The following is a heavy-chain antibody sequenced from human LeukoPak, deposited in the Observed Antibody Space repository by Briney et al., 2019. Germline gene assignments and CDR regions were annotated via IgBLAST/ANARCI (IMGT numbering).Heavy chain of an antibody. J-gene: IGHJ5*02. CDR1: GYTFTSYD. V-gene: IGHV1-8*01. Sequence: GASVKVSCKASGYTFTSYDINWVRQATGQGLEWMGWMSPNSGNTGYAQKFQGRVTMTRNTSISTAYMELSSLRSEDTAVYYCARGPDPYYYDSSGYYYLNWFDPWGQGTLVTVSS. CDR3: ARGPDPYYYDSSGYYYLNWFDP. D-gene: IGHD3-22*01. CDR2: MSPNSGNT.